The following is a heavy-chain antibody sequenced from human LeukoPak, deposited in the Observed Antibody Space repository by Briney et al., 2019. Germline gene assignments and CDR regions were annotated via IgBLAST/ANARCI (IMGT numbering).Heavy chain of an antibody. V-gene: IGHV1-8*01. CDR2: MNPNSGNT. CDR1: GYTFTSYD. J-gene: IGHJ5*02. CDR3: ARDLRLGGGGFDP. Sequence: GASVKVSCKASGYTFTSYDINWVRQATGQGLEWMGWMNPNSGNTGYAQKLQGRVTMTTDTSTSTAYMELRSLRSDDTAVYYCARDLRLGGGGFDPWGQGTLVTVSS. D-gene: IGHD2-21*01.